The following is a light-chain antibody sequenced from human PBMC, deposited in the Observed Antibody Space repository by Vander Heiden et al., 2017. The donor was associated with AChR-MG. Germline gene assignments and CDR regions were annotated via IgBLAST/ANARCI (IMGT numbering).Light chain of an antibody. CDR2: SDN. J-gene: IGLJ2*01. Sequence: QSVLTPPPSASGTPGQRVTIPCSGSSSHIGTNTVNWYQQLPGPAPKLLIYSDNRRPSGVPDRFSGSKSGTSASLAISGLQSEDEADYHCAAWDDSLSGYVVFGGGTKLTVL. CDR3: AAWDDSLSGYVV. CDR1: SSHIGTNT. V-gene: IGLV1-44*01.